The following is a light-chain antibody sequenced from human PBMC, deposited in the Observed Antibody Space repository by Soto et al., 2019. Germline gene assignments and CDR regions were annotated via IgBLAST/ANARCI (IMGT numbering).Light chain of an antibody. CDR2: GAS. Sequence: IMLTQSPATLSLSPGERATLSCRASQSVSSNLAWSQQKPGQAPRLLLYGASTRATGTPARFSGSGSGTESTLTISSLQSEDFAVYYCQQRSNWPPSITFGQGTRLEIK. CDR1: QSVSSN. J-gene: IGKJ5*01. V-gene: IGKV3-15*01. CDR3: QQRSNWPPSIT.